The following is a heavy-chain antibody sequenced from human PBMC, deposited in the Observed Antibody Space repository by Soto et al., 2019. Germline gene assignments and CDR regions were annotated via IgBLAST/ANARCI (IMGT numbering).Heavy chain of an antibody. V-gene: IGHV1-2*04. D-gene: IGHD3-10*01. CDR1: GFTFSSYG. CDR3: ARGPMARIVGGMDV. CDR2: INPNSGGT. J-gene: IGHJ6*02. Sequence: PGGSLRLSCAASGFTFSSYGMHWVRQAPGQGLEWMGWINPNSGGTNYAQKFQGWVTMTRDTSISTAYMELSRLRSDDTAVYYCARGPMARIVGGMDVWGQGTTVTVSS.